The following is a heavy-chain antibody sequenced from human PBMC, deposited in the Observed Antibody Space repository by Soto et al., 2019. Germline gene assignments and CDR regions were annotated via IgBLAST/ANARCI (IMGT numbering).Heavy chain of an antibody. CDR2: ISAYNGNT. D-gene: IGHD2-15*01. CDR3: ARGPLALCSGSPYPLFDS. V-gene: IGHV1-18*01. CDR1: GYTFTIYG. J-gene: IGHJ4*01. Sequence: ASVKVSCKASGYTFTIYGISWVRQAPGQGLEWMGWISAYNGNTNYAQKLQGRVTMTTDTSTSTAYMELRSLRSDDTAVYYCARGPLALCSGSPYPLFDSWGHGILVTV.